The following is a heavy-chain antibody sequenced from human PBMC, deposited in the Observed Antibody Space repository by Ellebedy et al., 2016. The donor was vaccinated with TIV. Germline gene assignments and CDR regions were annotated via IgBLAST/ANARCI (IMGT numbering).Heavy chain of an antibody. CDR3: ARDYGDYTYSDAFDI. CDR2: INSDGSST. V-gene: IGHV3-74*01. Sequence: PGGSLRLSCAASGSTFSSYWMHWVRQAPGKGLVWVSCINSDGSSTSYADSVKGRFTISRDNAKNTLYLQMNSLRAEDTAVYYCARDYGDYTYSDAFDIWGQGTMVTVSS. D-gene: IGHD4-17*01. J-gene: IGHJ3*02. CDR1: GSTFSSYW.